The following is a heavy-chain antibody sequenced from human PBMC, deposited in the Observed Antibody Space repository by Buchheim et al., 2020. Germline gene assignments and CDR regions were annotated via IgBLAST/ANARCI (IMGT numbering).Heavy chain of an antibody. V-gene: IGHV3-48*01. J-gene: IGHJ6*02. CDR2: ISSSSSTI. D-gene: IGHD4-17*01. CDR3: ASPTYYYYYNMDV. Sequence: EVQLVESEGGLVQPGGSLRLSCAASGFTFSSYSLNWVRQAPGKGLEWVSYISSSSSTIYYANSVKGRFTISRDNAKNSLYLQMNSLRAEDTAVYYCASPTYYYYYNMDVWGQGTT. CDR1: GFTFSSYS.